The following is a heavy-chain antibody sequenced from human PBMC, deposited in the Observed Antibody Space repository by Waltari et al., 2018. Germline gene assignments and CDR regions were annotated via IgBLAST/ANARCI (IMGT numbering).Heavy chain of an antibody. V-gene: IGHV4-39*07. CDR2: IYYSGST. Sequence: QLQLQESGPGLVKPSETLSLTCTVSGGSISSSSYYWGWIRQPPGKVLEWIGSIYYSGSTYYNPSLNSRVTISVDTSKNQFSLKLSSVTAADTAVYYGARDHIAARLGYYFDYWGQGTLVTVSS. CDR1: GGSISSSSYY. J-gene: IGHJ4*02. CDR3: ARDHIAARLGYYFDY. D-gene: IGHD6-6*01.